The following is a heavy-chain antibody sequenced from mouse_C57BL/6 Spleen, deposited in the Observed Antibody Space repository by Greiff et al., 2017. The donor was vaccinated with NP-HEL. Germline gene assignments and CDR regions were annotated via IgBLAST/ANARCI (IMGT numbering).Heavy chain of an antibody. V-gene: IGHV5-17*01. J-gene: IGHJ1*03. CDR2: ISSGSSTI. Sequence: VQLKQSGGGLVKPGGSLKLSCAASGFTFSDYGMHWVRQAPEKGLEWIAYISSGSSTIYYADTVKGRFTISRDNAKNTLFLQMTSLRSEDTAMYYCARGEGYFDVWGTGTTVTVSS. CDR3: ARGEGYFDV. CDR1: GFTFSDYG.